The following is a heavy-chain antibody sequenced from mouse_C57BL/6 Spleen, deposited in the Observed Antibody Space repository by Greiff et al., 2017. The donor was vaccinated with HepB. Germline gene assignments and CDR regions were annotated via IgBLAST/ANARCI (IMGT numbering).Heavy chain of an antibody. Sequence: QVQLKQSGAELVRPGASVTLSCKASGYTFTDYEMHWVKQTPVHGLEWIGAIDPETGGTAYNQKFKGKAILTADKSSSTAYMELRSLTSEDSAVYYCTRRTTVTLDVWGTGTTVTVSS. V-gene: IGHV1-15*01. J-gene: IGHJ1*03. CDR2: IDPETGGT. D-gene: IGHD1-1*01. CDR1: GYTFTDYE. CDR3: TRRTTVTLDV.